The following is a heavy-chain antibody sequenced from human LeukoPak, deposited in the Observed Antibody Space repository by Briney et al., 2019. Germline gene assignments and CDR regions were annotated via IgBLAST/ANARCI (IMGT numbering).Heavy chain of an antibody. CDR2: ISGSGGST. J-gene: IGHJ4*02. D-gene: IGHD6-19*01. Sequence: GGSLRLSCAASGFTFSNYAMSWVRQAPGKWLEWVSAISGSGGSTYYADSVKGRFTISRDNSKNTLYLQMNSLRAEDTAVYYCAKFRPITSVAGTIFHYWGQGTLVTVSS. V-gene: IGHV3-23*01. CDR3: AKFRPITSVAGTIFHY. CDR1: GFTFSNYA.